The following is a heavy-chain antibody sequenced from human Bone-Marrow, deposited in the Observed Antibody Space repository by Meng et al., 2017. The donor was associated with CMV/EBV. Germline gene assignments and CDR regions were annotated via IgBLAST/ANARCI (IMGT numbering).Heavy chain of an antibody. Sequence: SVKVSCKASGDTFTYYAFSWVRQAPGQGLEWMGDIIPTIGTPKYAQRFQGRVTITADKSTSTAYMELSSLRSEDTALYYCARAPDGGYCGSTTCYLFQYWGQGTLVTVSS. D-gene: IGHD2-2*01. CDR1: GDTFTYYA. CDR2: IIPTIGTP. CDR3: ARAPDGGYCGSTTCYLFQY. V-gene: IGHV1-69*06. J-gene: IGHJ4*02.